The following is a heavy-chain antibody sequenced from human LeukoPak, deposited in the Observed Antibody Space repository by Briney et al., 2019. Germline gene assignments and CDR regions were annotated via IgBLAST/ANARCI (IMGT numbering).Heavy chain of an antibody. CDR1: GFIVSNDY. CDR3: AKGYCSSTSCYVLGEYFDY. CDR2: IYTGGST. Sequence: GGSLRLSCAASGFIVSNDYMNWVRQAPGKGLEWVSAIYTGGSTYYADSVKGRFTISRDNSKNTLYLQMNSLRAEDTAVYYCAKGYCSSTSCYVLGEYFDYWGQGTLVTVSS. J-gene: IGHJ4*02. V-gene: IGHV3-53*01. D-gene: IGHD2-2*01.